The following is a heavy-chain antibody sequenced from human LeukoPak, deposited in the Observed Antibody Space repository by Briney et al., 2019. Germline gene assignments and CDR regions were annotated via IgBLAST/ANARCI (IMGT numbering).Heavy chain of an antibody. Sequence: SETLSLTCSVSGGTIRGSWWSWIRQPAGKGPEWMGCINDSGTTRYDPSLKSRPTMSVDTSKDQFSLKLTSVTAADTAVYYCVRGLSASNDFNWLESWGRGILVTVSS. CDR3: VRGLSASNDFNWLES. J-gene: IGHJ5*01. D-gene: IGHD1-1*01. CDR1: GGTIRGSW. CDR2: INDSGTT. V-gene: IGHV4-4*07.